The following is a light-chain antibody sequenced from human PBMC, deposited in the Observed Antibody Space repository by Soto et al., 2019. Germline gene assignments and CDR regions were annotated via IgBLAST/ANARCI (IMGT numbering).Light chain of an antibody. CDR1: QGLTSNF. CDR2: GAS. CDR3: QQYVTAPRT. J-gene: IGKJ1*01. V-gene: IGKV3-20*01. Sequence: EIVLTQSPGTLSLSPGERATLSCRASQGLTSNFLAWYQPKPGQAPSLLIYGASNRATGVPDRFSGGGSGTDFTLTISRLEPEDFAVYFCQQYVTAPRTFGQGTKVEIK.